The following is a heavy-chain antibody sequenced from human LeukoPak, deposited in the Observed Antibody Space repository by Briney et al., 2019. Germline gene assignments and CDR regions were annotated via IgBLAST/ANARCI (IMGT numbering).Heavy chain of an antibody. CDR1: GYTFTSYG. CDR3: ARGLGGEYYYYYYMDV. CDR2: ISAYNGNT. V-gene: IGHV1-18*01. D-gene: IGHD3-16*01. J-gene: IGHJ6*03. Sequence: ASVKVSCKASGYTFTSYGSSWVRHAPGQGLELMGWISAYNGNTNYAQKLQGRVTMTTDTSTSTAYMELRSLRSDDTAVYYCARGLGGEYYYYYYMDVWGKGTTVTVSS.